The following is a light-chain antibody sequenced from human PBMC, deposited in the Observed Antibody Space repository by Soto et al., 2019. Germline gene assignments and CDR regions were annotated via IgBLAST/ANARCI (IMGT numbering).Light chain of an antibody. CDR2: GNS. CDR3: QSYDNSLRPHVV. Sequence: QSVLTQPPSVSGAPGQRVTISCTGSSSNIGAGYDVHWYQQLPGTAPKLLIYGNSNRPSGVPERVSGSKSGTSASLAIVGLQAEDEAEYYCQSYDNSLRPHVVFGGGTKLTVL. V-gene: IGLV1-40*01. J-gene: IGLJ2*01. CDR1: SSNIGAGYD.